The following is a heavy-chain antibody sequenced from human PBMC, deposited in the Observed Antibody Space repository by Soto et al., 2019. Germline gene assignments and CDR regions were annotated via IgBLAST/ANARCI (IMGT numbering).Heavy chain of an antibody. J-gene: IGHJ6*03. CDR2: INSDGSST. Sequence: GGSLRLSCAASGFTFSSYWMHWVRQAPGKGLVWVSRINSDGSSTSYADSVKGRFTISRDNAKNTLYLQMNSLRAEDTAVYYCASIGRGDYDLYYYYYMDVWGKGTTVTVSS. CDR1: GFTFSSYW. D-gene: IGHD4-17*01. V-gene: IGHV3-74*01. CDR3: ASIGRGDYDLYYYYYMDV.